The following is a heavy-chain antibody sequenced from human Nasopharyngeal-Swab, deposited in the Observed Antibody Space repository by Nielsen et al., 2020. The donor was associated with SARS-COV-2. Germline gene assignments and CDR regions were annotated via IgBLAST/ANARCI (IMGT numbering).Heavy chain of an antibody. V-gene: IGHV4-59*12. D-gene: IGHD1-26*01. CDR3: AREVVGGLVDS. CDR2: FYYSGIT. Sequence: SETLSLTFTVSGGSISSYYWSWIRQSPGKGLEGIGYFYYSGITNYNPSLKSRVTILIDTSKNQFSLKLNSVTAADTAVYYCAREVVGGLVDSWGQGTLVTVSS. J-gene: IGHJ4*02. CDR1: GGSISSYY.